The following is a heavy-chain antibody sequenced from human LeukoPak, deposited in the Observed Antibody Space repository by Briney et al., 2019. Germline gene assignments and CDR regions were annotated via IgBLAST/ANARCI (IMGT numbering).Heavy chain of an antibody. V-gene: IGHV2-70*04. CDR2: IDWDDDK. J-gene: IGHJ5*02. CDR3: VEYSSGWYDH. CDR1: GFSLSTSGVR. D-gene: IGHD6-19*01. Sequence: SAHTLENPTQTHTLTCTFSGFSLSTSGVRVICICQPPGKALEWLARIDWDDDKFYSTSLKTRLTISKDTSKNHGVLTNTNMDPVDTATFYCVEYSSGWYDHWGQGTQVTVSS.